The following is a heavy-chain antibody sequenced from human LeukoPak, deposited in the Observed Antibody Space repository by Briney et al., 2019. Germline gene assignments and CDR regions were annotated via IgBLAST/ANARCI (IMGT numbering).Heavy chain of an antibody. CDR2: IYHSGST. D-gene: IGHD5-12*01. Sequence: SQTLSLTCAVSGGSISSGGYSWSWIRQPPGKGLEWIGYIYHSGSTYYNPSLKSRVTISVDRSKNQFSLKLSSVTAADTAVYYCARGYSGYDYVDYFDYCGQGTLVTVSS. CDR3: ARGYSGYDYVDYFDY. CDR1: GGSISSGGYS. V-gene: IGHV4-30-2*01. J-gene: IGHJ4*02.